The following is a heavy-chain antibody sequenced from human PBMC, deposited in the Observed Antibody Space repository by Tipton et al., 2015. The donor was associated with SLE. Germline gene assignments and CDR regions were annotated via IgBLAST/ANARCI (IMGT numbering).Heavy chain of an antibody. CDR3: ASTWFGELSSNAFDI. Sequence: TLSLTCTVSGGSISSGGYYWSWIRQHPGKGLEWIGYIYYSGSTNYNPSLKSRVTISVDTSKNQFSLKLSSVTAADTAVYYCASTWFGELSSNAFDIWGQGTMVTVSS. V-gene: IGHV4-61*08. D-gene: IGHD3-10*01. CDR2: IYYSGST. J-gene: IGHJ3*02. CDR1: GGSISSGGYY.